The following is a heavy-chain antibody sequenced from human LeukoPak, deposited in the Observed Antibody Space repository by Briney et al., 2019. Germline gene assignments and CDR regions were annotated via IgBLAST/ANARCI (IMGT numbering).Heavy chain of an antibody. J-gene: IGHJ3*02. V-gene: IGHV4-34*01. CDR3: ARHYSSGYLDAFDI. D-gene: IGHD3-22*01. Sequence: SETLSLTCAVYGGSFSGYDWSWIRQPPGKGLEWIGEINHSGSTNYNPSLKSRATISVDTSKNQFSLKLSSVTAADTAVYYCARHYSSGYLDAFDIWGQGTMVTVSS. CDR2: INHSGST. CDR1: GGSFSGYD.